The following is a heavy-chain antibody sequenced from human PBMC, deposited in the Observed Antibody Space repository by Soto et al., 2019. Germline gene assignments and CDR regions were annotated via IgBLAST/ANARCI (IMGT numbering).Heavy chain of an antibody. D-gene: IGHD3-9*01. CDR3: AKGGATYGLLTHDY. V-gene: IGHV3-23*01. J-gene: IGHJ4*02. CDR1: GFTFNTNA. Sequence: EVQLLESGGGLVEAGGSLRPSCATSGFTFNTNAMAWVRQAPGRGLEWVSGFGSGDTTSYADSVKGRFTISRDNSKATLYLQMNSLRAEDTARYYCAKGGATYGLLTHDYWGQGTLVTVSS. CDR2: FGSGDTT.